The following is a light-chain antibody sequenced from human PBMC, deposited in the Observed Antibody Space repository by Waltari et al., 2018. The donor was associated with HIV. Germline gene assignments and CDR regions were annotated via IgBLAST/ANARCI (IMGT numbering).Light chain of an antibody. CDR3: QQYGTVPIT. V-gene: IGKV3D-15*01. J-gene: IGKJ4*01. Sequence: EIVMTQSPATLSVSPGERGTLSCRASENINTTLAWYQLKPGQAPRLLISGASTRATGIPDRFSGSGSGTDFTLTINRLEPEDFAVFYCQQYGTVPITFGGGTKVEIK. CDR2: GAS. CDR1: ENINTT.